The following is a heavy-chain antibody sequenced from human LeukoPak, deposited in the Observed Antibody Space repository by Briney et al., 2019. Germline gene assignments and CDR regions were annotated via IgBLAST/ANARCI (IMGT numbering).Heavy chain of an antibody. J-gene: IGHJ4*02. CDR3: ARVLRATVTAPLGY. D-gene: IGHD4-17*01. Sequence: ASVNVSCKASGYTFTGYYMHWVRQAPGQGLEWMGWINPNSGGTNYAQKFQGWVTMTRDTSISTAYMELSRLRSDDTAVYYCARVLRATVTAPLGYWGQGTLVTVSS. CDR2: INPNSGGT. CDR1: GYTFTGYY. V-gene: IGHV1-2*04.